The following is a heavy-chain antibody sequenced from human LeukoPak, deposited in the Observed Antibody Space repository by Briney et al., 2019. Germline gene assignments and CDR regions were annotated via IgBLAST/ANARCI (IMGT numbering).Heavy chain of an antibody. CDR2: IRSSGSTI. V-gene: IGHV3-11*01. Sequence: GSLRLSCAASGFTFSDYFMSWIRQAPGKGLEWVSYIRSSGSTIYDADAVKGRFTISRDNAKNSLYLQMTSLRAEDTAVYYCARGGYSGYDTRNYYFDYWGQGTLVTVSS. D-gene: IGHD5-12*01. CDR3: ARGGYSGYDTRNYYFDY. J-gene: IGHJ4*02. CDR1: GFTFSDYF.